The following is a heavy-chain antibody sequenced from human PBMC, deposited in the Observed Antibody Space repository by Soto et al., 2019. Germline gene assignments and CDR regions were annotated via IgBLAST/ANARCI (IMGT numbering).Heavy chain of an antibody. CDR2: IYYSGST. V-gene: IGHV4-59*08. CDR3: ARLGGYYQSLDT. D-gene: IGHD3-22*01. J-gene: IGHJ5*02. CDR1: GGSISSYY. Sequence: SETLSLTCTVSGGSISSYYWSWIRQPPGKGLEWIGYIYYSGSTTYSPSPKSRVTISVDRSKNQFSLQLTSMTAADTAVYYCARLGGYYQSLDTWGQGTLVTVSS.